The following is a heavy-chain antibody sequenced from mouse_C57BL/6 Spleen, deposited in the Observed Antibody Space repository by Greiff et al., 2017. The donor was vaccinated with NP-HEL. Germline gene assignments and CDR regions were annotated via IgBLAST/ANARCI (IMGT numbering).Heavy chain of an antibody. Sequence: QVQLQQPGAELVKPGASVKLSCKASGYTFTSYWITWVKQRPGQGLEWIGDIYPGSGSTNYNEKFKSKATLTVDTSSSTAYMQLSSLTSEDSAVYYCARDYDCDVYYFDYWGQGTTLTVSS. V-gene: IGHV1-55*01. CDR1: GYTFTSYW. D-gene: IGHD2-4*01. CDR2: IYPGSGST. CDR3: ARDYDCDVYYFDY. J-gene: IGHJ2*01.